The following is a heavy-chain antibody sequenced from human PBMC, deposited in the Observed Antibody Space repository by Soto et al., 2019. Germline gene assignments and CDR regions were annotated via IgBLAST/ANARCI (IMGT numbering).Heavy chain of an antibody. CDR2: IFWDDDK. CDR1: GFSLTTRGVG. CDR3: AHIPNYYQYDWFDP. D-gene: IGHD3-16*01. V-gene: IGHV2-5*02. J-gene: IGHJ5*02. Sequence: QITLKESGPPLVKPTQTLTLTCTFSGFSLTTRGVGVGWIRQPPGKALECLALIFWDDDKRYSPSLQSRLSNTKDSSNNQVVLTMTNVDHVDTATYYCAHIPNYYQYDWFDPWGQGTLVAVSS.